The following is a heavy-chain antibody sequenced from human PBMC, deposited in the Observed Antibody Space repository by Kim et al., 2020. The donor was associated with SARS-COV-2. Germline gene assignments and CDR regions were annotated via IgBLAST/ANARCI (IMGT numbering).Heavy chain of an antibody. Sequence: SPSFKGQVTISADKSISTAYLQSSSLKASDTAMYYCARTWSGYNRDAFDIWGQGTMVTVSS. CDR3: ARTWSGYNRDAFDI. V-gene: IGHV5-51*01. J-gene: IGHJ3*02. D-gene: IGHD3-3*01.